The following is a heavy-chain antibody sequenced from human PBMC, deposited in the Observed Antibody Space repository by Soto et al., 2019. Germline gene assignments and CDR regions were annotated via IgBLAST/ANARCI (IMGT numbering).Heavy chain of an antibody. V-gene: IGHV3-23*01. CDR1: GFTFRSRA. J-gene: IGHJ4*02. Sequence: PGGSLRHSCTASGFTFRSRAMSWVRQAPGKGLEWVSAISGSGGSTYYADSVKGRFTISRDNSKNTLYLQMNSLRAEDTAVYYCAKDVRDPPRVDYWGQGTLGTVSS. CDR2: ISGSGGST. CDR3: AKDVRDPPRVDY.